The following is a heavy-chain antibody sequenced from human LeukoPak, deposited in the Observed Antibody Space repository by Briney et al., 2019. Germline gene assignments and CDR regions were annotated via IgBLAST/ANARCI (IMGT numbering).Heavy chain of an antibody. J-gene: IGHJ4*02. CDR2: ISSSSNI. V-gene: IGHV3-21*01. CDR3: ARESPYSARGQPSDY. D-gene: IGHD6-6*01. Sequence: GGSLRLSCAASGFTFSSYSMNWVRQAPGKGLEWVSSISSSSNIYYADSVKGRFAISRDNAKNSLYLQVNSLRAEDTAVYYCARESPYSARGQPSDYWGQGTLVTVSS. CDR1: GFTFSSYS.